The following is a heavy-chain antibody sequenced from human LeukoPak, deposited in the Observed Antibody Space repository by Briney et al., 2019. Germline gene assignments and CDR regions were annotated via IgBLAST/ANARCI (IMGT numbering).Heavy chain of an antibody. J-gene: IGHJ4*02. V-gene: IGHV3-74*01. Sequence: GVSLRLSCAASGFTYSSYCMQWVRQATGKGRVCVSRINSYGSTTTYADSVKGRFTISRDNDKNTLDVQMNSLRAEDTAVYYCVRGVGWRDDYWGQGTLVTVSS. D-gene: IGHD3-10*01. CDR3: VRGVGWRDDY. CDR2: INSYGSTT. CDR1: GFTYSSYC.